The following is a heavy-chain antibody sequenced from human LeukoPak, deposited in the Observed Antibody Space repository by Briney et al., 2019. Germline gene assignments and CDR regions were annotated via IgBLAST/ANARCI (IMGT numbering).Heavy chain of an antibody. CDR2: IYCGST. D-gene: IGHD3-16*02. Sequence: SETLSLTCTVSGGSISSSLYYWGWIRQPPGKGLEWIGSIYCGSTNYNPSLKSRVTISVDTSNNQFSLKLSSLTAADTAVYYCASGDYLWGSYLGYWGQGTLVTVSS. J-gene: IGHJ4*02. CDR3: ASGDYLWGSYLGY. CDR1: GGSISSSLYY. V-gene: IGHV4-39*01.